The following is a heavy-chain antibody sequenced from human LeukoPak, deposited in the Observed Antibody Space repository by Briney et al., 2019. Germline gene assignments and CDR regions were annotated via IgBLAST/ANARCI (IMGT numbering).Heavy chain of an antibody. Sequence: GESLKISCKGSGYSFTSYWIGWVRQMPGKGLQWMGITYPGDSEARYSPSFQGQVTISADKSISTAYLQWSCLKASDTAMYYCARGRRYSVYDIDYWGQGTLVTVSS. CDR1: GYSFTSYW. J-gene: IGHJ4*02. V-gene: IGHV5-51*01. CDR2: TYPGDSEA. D-gene: IGHD5/OR15-5a*01. CDR3: ARGRRYSVYDIDY.